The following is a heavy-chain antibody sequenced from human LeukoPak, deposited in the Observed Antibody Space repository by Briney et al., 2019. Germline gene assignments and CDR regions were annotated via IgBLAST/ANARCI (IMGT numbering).Heavy chain of an antibody. CDR1: GFTFSSYA. V-gene: IGHV3-23*01. CDR3: AKDPKRYSSGWYGYYFDY. CDR2: ISGSGGST. J-gene: IGHJ4*02. Sequence: PGGSLRLSCAASGFTFSSYAMSWVRQAPGKRLEWVSAISGSGGSTYYADSVKGRFTISRDNSKNTLYLQMNSLRAEDTAVYYCAKDPKRYSSGWYGYYFDYWGQGTLVTVSS. D-gene: IGHD6-19*01.